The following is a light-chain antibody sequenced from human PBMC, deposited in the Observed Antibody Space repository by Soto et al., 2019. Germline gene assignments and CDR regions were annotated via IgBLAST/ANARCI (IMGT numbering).Light chain of an antibody. Sequence: NFMLTQPHSLSESPGKTVTISCTRSSGSIASNYVQWHQQRPGSAPTTVIYEDNQRPSRVPDRFSGSIDSSSNSASLTISGLKTEDEADYCCQSYDSSNVVFGGGTKLTVL. CDR2: EDN. CDR1: SGSIASNY. V-gene: IGLV6-57*04. J-gene: IGLJ2*01. CDR3: QSYDSSNVV.